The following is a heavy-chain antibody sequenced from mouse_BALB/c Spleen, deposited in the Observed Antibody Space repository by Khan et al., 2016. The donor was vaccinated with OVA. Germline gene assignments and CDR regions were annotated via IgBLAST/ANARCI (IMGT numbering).Heavy chain of an antibody. CDR1: GFSLTGYG. D-gene: IGHD2-14*01. CDR3: ARAYYRYDGYYAMDY. J-gene: IGHJ4*01. V-gene: IGHV2-6-7*01. Sequence: VQLQQSGPGPVAPSQSLSITCTVSGFSLTGYGVNWVRQPPGKGLEWLGMIWGDGSTDYNSALKSRLSISKDNSKSQVFLKMNSLQTDDTAMYYCARAYYRYDGYYAMDYWGQGTSVTVSS. CDR2: IWGDGST.